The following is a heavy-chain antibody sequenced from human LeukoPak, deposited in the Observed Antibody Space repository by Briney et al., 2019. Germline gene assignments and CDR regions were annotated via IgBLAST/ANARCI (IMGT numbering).Heavy chain of an antibody. CDR2: MYYSGST. CDR1: GGSVSSGDYY. Sequence: SETLSLTCTVSGGSVSSGDYYWSWIRQPPGKGLEWIGYMYYSGSTYYNPSLKSRVTISVDTSKNQFSLKLSSVTAADTAVYYCVRRMVGAIRPFDYWGQGALVTVSS. J-gene: IGHJ4*02. V-gene: IGHV4-30-4*01. CDR3: VRRMVGAIRPFDY. D-gene: IGHD1-26*01.